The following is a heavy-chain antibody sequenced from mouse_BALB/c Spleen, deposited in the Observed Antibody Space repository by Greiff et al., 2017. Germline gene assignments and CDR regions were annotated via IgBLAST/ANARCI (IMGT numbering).Heavy chain of an antibody. CDR3: AKGAVRDAMDY. V-gene: IGHV5-9-4*01. J-gene: IGHJ4*01. CDR2: ISSGGSYT. D-gene: IGHD3-3*01. Sequence: EVKLVESGGGLVKPGGSLKLSCAASGFTFSSYAMSWVRQSPEKRLEWVAEISSGGSYTYYPDTVTGRFTISRDNAKNTLYLEMSSLRSEDTAMYYCAKGAVRDAMDYWGQGTSVTVSS. CDR1: GFTFSSYA.